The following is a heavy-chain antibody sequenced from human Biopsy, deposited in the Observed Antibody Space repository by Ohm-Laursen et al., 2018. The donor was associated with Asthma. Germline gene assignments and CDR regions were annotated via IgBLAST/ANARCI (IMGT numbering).Heavy chain of an antibody. V-gene: IGHV1-69*01. CDR1: GGTFNTYV. J-gene: IGHJ4*02. Sequence: SVRASCKSLGGTFNTYVIGSVRQAPGQGLVWMGGISSAFGTTTYPQKFQDRVTITADDSTSTVYMELSSLRSEDTAVYYCARKAGSCISRTCYSLDFWGQGTLVTVSS. D-gene: IGHD2-2*01. CDR2: ISSAFGTT. CDR3: ARKAGSCISRTCYSLDF.